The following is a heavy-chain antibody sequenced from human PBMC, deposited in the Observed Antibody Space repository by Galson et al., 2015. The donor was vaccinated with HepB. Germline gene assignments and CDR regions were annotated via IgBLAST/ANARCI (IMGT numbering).Heavy chain of an antibody. CDR2: INTYDNST. J-gene: IGHJ5*02. CDR3: ARGALVAVVNANLNNWFDP. CDR1: GYTFSSYS. Sequence: SVKVSCKASGYTFSSYSIAWVRQAPSQGLEWMGWINTYDNSTNYAQKLQGRVTMTTETSTTTAYMELRSLRSDDTAVYYCARGALVAVVNANLNNWFDPWGQGTLVTVSS. D-gene: IGHD2-15*01. V-gene: IGHV1-18*01.